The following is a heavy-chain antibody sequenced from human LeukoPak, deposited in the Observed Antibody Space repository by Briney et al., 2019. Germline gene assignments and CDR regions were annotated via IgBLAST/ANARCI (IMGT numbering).Heavy chain of an antibody. J-gene: IGHJ4*02. Sequence: PGRSLRLSCAASGFTFSSYAMHWVRQAPGKGLEWVAVISYDGSNKYYADSVKGRFTISRDNSKNTLYLQMNSLRAEDTAVYYCASSTFIVGATGYWGQGTLVTVSS. V-gene: IGHV3-30-3*01. D-gene: IGHD1-26*01. CDR3: ASSTFIVGATGY. CDR1: GFTFSSYA. CDR2: ISYDGSNK.